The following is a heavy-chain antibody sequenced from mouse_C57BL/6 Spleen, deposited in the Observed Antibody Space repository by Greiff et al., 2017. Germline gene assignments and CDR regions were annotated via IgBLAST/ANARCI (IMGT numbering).Heavy chain of an antibody. CDR1: GYTFTSYW. V-gene: IGHV1-50*01. J-gene: IGHJ2*01. CDR3: ASPWDFDY. Sequence: QVQLQQPGAELVKPGASVKLSCKASGYTFTSYWMQWVKQRPGQGLEWIGEIDPSDSYTNYNQKFKGKATLTVDTSSSTAYMQLGSLTSEDSAVYYCASPWDFDYWGQGTTLTVSS. CDR2: IDPSDSYT. D-gene: IGHD4-1*01.